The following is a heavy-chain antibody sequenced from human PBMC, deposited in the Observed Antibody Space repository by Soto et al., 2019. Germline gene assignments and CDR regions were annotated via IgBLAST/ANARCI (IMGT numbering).Heavy chain of an antibody. D-gene: IGHD2-15*01. CDR3: ARGYCGGGSCYSPFD. CDR1: GFTFSSYA. CDR2: ITGSGGST. V-gene: IGHV3-23*01. Sequence: EVQLLESGGGLVQPGGSLRLSCAASGFTFSSYAMSWVRQAPGKGLEWVSGITGSGGSTYYADSVKGRFTISRDKSKNTRYLRMNSLRAEDTAVYYCARGYCGGGSCYSPFDWGQGTLVTVSS. J-gene: IGHJ4*02.